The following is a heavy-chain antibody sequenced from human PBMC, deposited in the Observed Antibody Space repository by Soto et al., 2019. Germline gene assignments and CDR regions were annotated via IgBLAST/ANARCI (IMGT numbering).Heavy chain of an antibody. Sequence: GGSLRLSCAASGFTFSSYAMHWVRQAPGKGLEWVADISYDGSNKYYADSVKGRFTISRDNSKNTLYLQMNSLRAEDTAVYYCARERAPGATTEQFCYYYDMDVWGQGTTVTVSS. CDR3: ARERAPGATTEQFCYYYDMDV. CDR1: GFTFSSYA. J-gene: IGHJ6*02. V-gene: IGHV3-30-3*01. D-gene: IGHD1-26*01. CDR2: ISYDGSNK.